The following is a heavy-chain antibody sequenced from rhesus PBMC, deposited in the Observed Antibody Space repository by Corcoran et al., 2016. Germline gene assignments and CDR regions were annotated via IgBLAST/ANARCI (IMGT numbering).Heavy chain of an antibody. Sequence: QVQLQESGPGVVKPSETLSLTCAVSGYSISSGYDWSWIRQPPGKGLEWIGYIYGSSGSTNYNPSLKNRVTISKDTSKNQFSLKLSSVTAADTAVYYCARGYYCSSTYCSSWYF. J-gene: IGHJ2*01. V-gene: IGHV4-76*01. CDR3: ARGYYCSSTYCSSWYF. CDR2: IYGSSGST. D-gene: IGHD2-15*01. CDR1: GYSISSGYD.